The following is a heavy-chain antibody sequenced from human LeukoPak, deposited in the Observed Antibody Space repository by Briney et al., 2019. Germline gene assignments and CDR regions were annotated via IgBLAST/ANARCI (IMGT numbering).Heavy chain of an antibody. J-gene: IGHJ5*02. CDR1: GYSISSGYY. D-gene: IGHD2-2*01. CDR2: IYHSGST. CDR3: ARDPGVVVPAGARGFDP. V-gene: IGHV4-38-2*02. Sequence: SGTLSLTCAVSGYSISSGYYWGWIRQPPGKGLEWIGSIYHSGSTYYNPSLKSRVTISVDTSKNQFSLKLSSVTAADTAVYYCARDPGVVVPAGARGFDPWGQGTLVTVSS.